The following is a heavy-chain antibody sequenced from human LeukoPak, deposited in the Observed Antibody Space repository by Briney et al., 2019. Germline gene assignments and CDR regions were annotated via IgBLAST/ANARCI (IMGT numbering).Heavy chain of an antibody. CDR3: ARSDSGSYYSPPYYYYGMDV. V-gene: IGHV4-59*01. CDR2: IYYSGST. CDR1: GGSLSSYY. D-gene: IGHD3-10*01. Sequence: PSETLSLTCTVSGGSLSSYYWSWIRQPPGKGLEWIGYIYYSGSTNYNPSLKSRVTISVDTSKNQFSLKLSSVTAADTAVYYCARSDSGSYYSPPYYYYGMDVWGKGTTVTVSS. J-gene: IGHJ6*04.